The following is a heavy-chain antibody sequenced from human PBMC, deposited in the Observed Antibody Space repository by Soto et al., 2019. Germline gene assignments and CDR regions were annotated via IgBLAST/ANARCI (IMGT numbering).Heavy chain of an antibody. CDR3: VRGGGGGQFDY. D-gene: IGHD2-21*01. CDR2: ISINSNHK. V-gene: IGHV3-11*06. CDR1: GFTFSDFY. Sequence: PGGSLRLSFAASGFTFSDFYMTWVRQAPGKGLEWLSYISINSNHKEYGDSVKGRHTISRDNAKNSLYLQMNSLRADDTAVYYCVRGGGGGQFDYWGQGTLVTVSS. J-gene: IGHJ4*02.